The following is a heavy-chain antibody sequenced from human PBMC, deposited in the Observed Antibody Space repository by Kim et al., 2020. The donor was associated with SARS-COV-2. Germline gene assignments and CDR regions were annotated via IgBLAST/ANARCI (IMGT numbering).Heavy chain of an antibody. Sequence: GGSLRLSCAASGFTFSSYGMHWVRQAPGKGLEWVAVISYDGSNKYYADSVKGRFTISRDNSKNTLYLQMNSLRAEDTAVYYCAKRGPEMVTTAAYYYYYGMDVWGQGTTVTVSS. CDR2: ISYDGSNK. J-gene: IGHJ6*02. D-gene: IGHD4-17*01. CDR1: GFTFSSYG. CDR3: AKRGPEMVTTAAYYYYYGMDV. V-gene: IGHV3-30*18.